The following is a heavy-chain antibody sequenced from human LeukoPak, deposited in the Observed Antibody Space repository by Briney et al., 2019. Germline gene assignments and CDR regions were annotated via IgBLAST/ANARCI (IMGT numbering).Heavy chain of an antibody. CDR1: GITFTSSA. CDR2: IVVGSGNT. V-gene: IGHV1-58*01. J-gene: IGHJ4*02. CDR3: AREDIVAGVDY. D-gene: IGHD2-15*01. Sequence: ASVKVSCKASGITFTSSAVQWVRQARGQRLEWIGWIVVGSGNTNYAQKFQGRVTMTRDTSTSTVYMELSSLRSEDTAVYYCAREDIVAGVDYWGQGTLVTVSS.